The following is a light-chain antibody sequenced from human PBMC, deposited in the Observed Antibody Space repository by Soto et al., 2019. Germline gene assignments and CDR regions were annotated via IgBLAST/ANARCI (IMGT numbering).Light chain of an antibody. Sequence: DIVMTQSPLSLPFNPGEPASISCRSSQSLLHRNGYNYLDWYLQKPGPSPQLLSYLGSNRASGVPDRVRGSGSGTDFTLKIRRLKAQDGGVDYCIQALLTPMTFGQGTKLEIK. CDR2: LGS. CDR1: QSLLHRNGYNY. J-gene: IGKJ2*01. CDR3: IQALLTPMT. V-gene: IGKV2-28*01.